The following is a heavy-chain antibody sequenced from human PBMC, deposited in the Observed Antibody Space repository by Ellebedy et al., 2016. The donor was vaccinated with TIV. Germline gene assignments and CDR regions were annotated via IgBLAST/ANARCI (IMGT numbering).Heavy chain of an antibody. D-gene: IGHD2-21*01. J-gene: IGHJ6*02. CDR2: IQYDGSKK. CDR3: VKDGVRKYSDYYYDMDV. Sequence: GESLKISCAASGFTFSSYGMHWVRQAPGKGLEWVTFIQYDGSKKYYVDSVKGRFTISRDNSKNTLYLQMNSLRAEDTAVYYCVKDGVRKYSDYYYDMDVWGRGTTVTVSS. V-gene: IGHV3-30*02. CDR1: GFTFSSYG.